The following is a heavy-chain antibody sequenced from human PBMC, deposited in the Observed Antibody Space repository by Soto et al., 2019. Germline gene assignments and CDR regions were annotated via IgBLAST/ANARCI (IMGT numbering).Heavy chain of an antibody. Sequence: ASVKVSCKASGYTFTSYDINWVRQATGQGLEWMGWMNPNSGNTGYAQKFQGRVTMTRNTSISTAYMELSSLRAEDTAVYYCARDCSGGSCYSYYYGMDVWGQGTTVTVSS. D-gene: IGHD2-15*01. CDR1: GYTFTSYD. J-gene: IGHJ6*02. CDR2: MNPNSGNT. CDR3: ARDCSGGSCYSYYYGMDV. V-gene: IGHV1-8*01.